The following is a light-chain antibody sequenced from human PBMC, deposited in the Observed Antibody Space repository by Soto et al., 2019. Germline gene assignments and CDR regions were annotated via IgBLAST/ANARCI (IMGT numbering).Light chain of an antibody. CDR1: QSVSSS. Sequence: EIVLTQSPATLSLSPGERATLSCRASQSVSSSLAWYQQKPGQAPRLLIFHASYRATGIPARFSGSGSGTDFTLTIRSLEPEDFAVYYCQQRSNWPPITFGQATRLEIK. J-gene: IGKJ5*01. CDR3: QQRSNWPPIT. CDR2: HAS. V-gene: IGKV3-11*01.